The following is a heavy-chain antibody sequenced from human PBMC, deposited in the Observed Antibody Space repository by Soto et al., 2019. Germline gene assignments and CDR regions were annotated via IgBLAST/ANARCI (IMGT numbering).Heavy chain of an antibody. J-gene: IGHJ6*02. CDR2: IYSGGST. V-gene: IGHV3-53*01. D-gene: IGHD6-13*01. CDR1: GFTVSSNY. Sequence: PGGSLRLSCAASGFTVSSNYMSWVRQAPGKGLEWVSVIYSGGSTYYADSVKGRFTISRDNSKNTLYLQMNSLRAEDTAVYYCARDQGTPYFDSSSWEDASAYYGMDVWGQGTTVTVSS. CDR3: ARDQGTPYFDSSSWEDASAYYGMDV.